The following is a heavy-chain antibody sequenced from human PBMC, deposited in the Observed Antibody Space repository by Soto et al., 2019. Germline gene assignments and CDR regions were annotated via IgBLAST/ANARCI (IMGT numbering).Heavy chain of an antibody. Sequence: GASVKVSCKTSGYTFSNYGITWVRQAPGQPLEWLGWISLYSDGTNYAQKFQGGVSMTTDTSTTTAYMELRSLGSDDTAVYYCARVVPGAEAWFGPWGQGTLVTVSS. CDR2: ISLYSDGT. V-gene: IGHV1-18*01. J-gene: IGHJ5*02. CDR3: ARVVPGAEAWFGP. CDR1: GYTFSNYG. D-gene: IGHD2-2*01.